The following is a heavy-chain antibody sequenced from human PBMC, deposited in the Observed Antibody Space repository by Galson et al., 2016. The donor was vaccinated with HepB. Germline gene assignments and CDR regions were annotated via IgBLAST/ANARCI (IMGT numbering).Heavy chain of an antibody. V-gene: IGHV3-23*01. CDR2: ISGSGVRT. CDR3: AKADYYGSGSYYPNY. Sequence: SLRLSCAASGFTFNSYAMTWVRQAPGKGLEWVSTISGSGVRTHFADSVKGRFTISRDNSKDTLYLQMSNLRAEDTAIYYCAKADYYGSGSYYPNYWGQGTLVTVSS. J-gene: IGHJ4*02. CDR1: GFTFNSYA. D-gene: IGHD3-10*01.